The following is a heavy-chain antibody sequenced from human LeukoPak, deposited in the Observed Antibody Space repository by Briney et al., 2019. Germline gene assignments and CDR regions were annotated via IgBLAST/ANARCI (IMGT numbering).Heavy chain of an antibody. CDR3: ARGFYYYGSGSPYNWFDP. D-gene: IGHD3-10*01. CDR1: GFTFSSNA. CDR2: ISYDGSNK. V-gene: IGHV3-30*04. J-gene: IGHJ5*02. Sequence: PGRSLRLSCAASGFTFSSNAMHWVRQAPGKGLEWVAIISYDGSNKYYADSVKGRFTISRDKSKNTLYLQMNSLRGEDTAVYYCARGFYYYGSGSPYNWFDPWGQGTLVTVSS.